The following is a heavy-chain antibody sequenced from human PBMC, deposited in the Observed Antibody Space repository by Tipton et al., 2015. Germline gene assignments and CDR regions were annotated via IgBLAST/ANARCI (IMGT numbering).Heavy chain of an antibody. V-gene: IGHV3-30*02. CDR3: AKGQVGAGGGDMDV. Sequence: SLRLSCTASGFIIHTYGMYWVRQAPGKGLEWVAFIWYDGSHGYYAESVRGRFNISRDNSKNTLYLQMNSLRAEDTAVYYCAKGQVGAGGGDMDVWGQGTTVTVSS. D-gene: IGHD1-26*01. J-gene: IGHJ6*02. CDR1: GFIIHTYG. CDR2: IWYDGSHG.